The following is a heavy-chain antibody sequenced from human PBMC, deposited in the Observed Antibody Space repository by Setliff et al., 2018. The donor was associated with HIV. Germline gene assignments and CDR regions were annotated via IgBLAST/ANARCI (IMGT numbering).Heavy chain of an antibody. J-gene: IGHJ4*02. CDR2: ISFDGSNK. CDR3: ARLRYSSGYFIDY. D-gene: IGHD6-19*01. V-gene: IGHV3-30-3*01. Sequence: GGSLRLSCAASGFIFSSFAMHWVRQAPGKGLEWVAVISFDGSNKYYADSVKGRFTVSRDNSKNTLYLQMNSLRAGDSAVYYCARLRYSSGYFIDYWGQGTLVTV. CDR1: GFIFSSFA.